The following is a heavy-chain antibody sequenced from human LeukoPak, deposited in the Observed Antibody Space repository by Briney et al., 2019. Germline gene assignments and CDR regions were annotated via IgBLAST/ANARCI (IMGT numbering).Heavy chain of an antibody. J-gene: IGHJ3*02. CDR1: GYTFTKYG. CDR2: ISAYNGDI. V-gene: IGHV1-18*01. CDR3: ARESGRDAFDI. Sequence: GASVKVSCKASGYTFTKYGVSWVRQAPGQGLEWMGWISAYNGDIKYAQRGKGRVTMTTDTSTSTVYMELRSLRSDDTAVYYCARESGRDAFDIWGQGTMVTVSS.